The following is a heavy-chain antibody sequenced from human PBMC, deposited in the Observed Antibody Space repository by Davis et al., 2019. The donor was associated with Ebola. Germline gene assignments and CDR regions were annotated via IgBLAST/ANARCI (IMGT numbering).Heavy chain of an antibody. CDR3: AKGSYGSGSLFDY. J-gene: IGHJ4*02. CDR2: IWFDGSNE. D-gene: IGHD3-10*01. Sequence: PGGSLRLSCAASGFTFSDFAMHWVRQTPGKGLEWVAVIWFDGSNEYYADSVKGRFTISRDNSKNTLYLHMNSLRGEDTAVYYCAKGSYGSGSLFDYWGQGTLVTVSS. V-gene: IGHV3-33*06. CDR1: GFTFSDFA.